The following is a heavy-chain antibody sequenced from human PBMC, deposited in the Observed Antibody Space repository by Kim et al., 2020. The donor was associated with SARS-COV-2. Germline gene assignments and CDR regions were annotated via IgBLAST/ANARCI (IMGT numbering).Heavy chain of an antibody. V-gene: IGHV3-20*01. J-gene: IGHJ6*02. CDR3: ARGVTMILSTGMDV. CDR2: INWNGGST. CDR1: GFTFDDYG. Sequence: GGSLRLSCSASGFTFDDYGMSWVRQAPGKGLEWVSGINWNGGSTGYADSVKGRFTISRDNAKNSLYLQMNSLRAEDTALYHCARGVTMILSTGMDVWGQGTTVTVSS. D-gene: IGHD3-22*01.